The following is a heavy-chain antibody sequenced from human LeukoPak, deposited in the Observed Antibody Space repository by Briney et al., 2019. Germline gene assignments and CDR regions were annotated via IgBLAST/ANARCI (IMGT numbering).Heavy chain of an antibody. CDR2: IYYSGST. CDR3: ARTLLAGGLYSSSRNNWFDP. CDR1: GGSISSSSYY. Sequence: SETLSLTCTVSGGSISSSSYYWGWIRQPPGKGLGWIGSIYYSGSTYYNPSLKSRVTISVDTSKNQFSLKLSSVTAADTAVYYCARTLLAGGLYSSSRNNWFDPWGQGTLVTVSS. J-gene: IGHJ5*02. D-gene: IGHD6-6*01. V-gene: IGHV4-39*07.